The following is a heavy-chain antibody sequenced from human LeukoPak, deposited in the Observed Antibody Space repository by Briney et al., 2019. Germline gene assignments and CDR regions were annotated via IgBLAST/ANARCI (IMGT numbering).Heavy chain of an antibody. CDR1: GFTFSSYW. CDR2: IKQDGSEK. V-gene: IGHV3-7*01. J-gene: IGHJ4*02. Sequence: PGGSLRLSCAASGFTFSSYWMSWVRQAPGKGLEWVANIKQDGSEKYYVDSVKGRFTISRDNAKNSLYLQMNSLRAEDTAVYYCARVGPVYCSGGSCYRGGFDYWGQGTLVTVSS. D-gene: IGHD2-15*01. CDR3: ARVGPVYCSGGSCYRGGFDY.